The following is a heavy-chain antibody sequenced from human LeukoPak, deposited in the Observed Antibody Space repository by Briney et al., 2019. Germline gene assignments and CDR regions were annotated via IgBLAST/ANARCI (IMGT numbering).Heavy chain of an antibody. CDR2: VSGGGDFT. J-gene: IGHJ6*02. Sequence: GGSLRLSCAGSGFTFSSYAMNWVRQAPGKGLEWVSSVSGGGDFTYYTDSVKGRLTISRDNSKNTLSLVMNSLRVEDTAIYYCASRIRGATXWVXYXXXXXVWGXXXTXTVSS. D-gene: IGHD1-26*01. CDR1: GFTFSSYA. CDR3: ASRIRGATXWVXYXXXXXV. V-gene: IGHV3-23*01.